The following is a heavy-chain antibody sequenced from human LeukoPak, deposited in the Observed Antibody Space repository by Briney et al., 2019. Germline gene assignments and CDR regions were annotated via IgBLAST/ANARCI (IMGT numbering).Heavy chain of an antibody. V-gene: IGHV3-43*02. D-gene: IGHD6-19*01. CDR2: ISGDGGDR. Sequence: GGPLRLSCAASGFTFNDYAMHWVRQAPGKGLEWVSLISGDGGDRKYADSVKGRFTISRDNSKNSRYLQMNSLRIEDFALYYCTKDTDSRPGYSSGYYDYWGQGTLVTVSS. CDR1: GFTFNDYA. CDR3: TKDTDSRPGYSSGYYDY. J-gene: IGHJ4*02.